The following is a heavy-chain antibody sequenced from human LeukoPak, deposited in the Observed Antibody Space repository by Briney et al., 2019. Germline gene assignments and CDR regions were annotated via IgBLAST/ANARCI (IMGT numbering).Heavy chain of an antibody. J-gene: IGHJ4*02. CDR2: IDPNSGGT. Sequence: ASVKVSCQGFGYTFTPYYMHWVRQAPGQGLEWMGRIDPNSGGTNYAQNFQGRVSMTRDTSISTAYMELSRLRSDDTAVYYCARRMEYSYGPYFDYWGQGTLVTVSS. D-gene: IGHD5-18*01. CDR3: ARRMEYSYGPYFDY. CDR1: GYTFTPYY. V-gene: IGHV1-2*02.